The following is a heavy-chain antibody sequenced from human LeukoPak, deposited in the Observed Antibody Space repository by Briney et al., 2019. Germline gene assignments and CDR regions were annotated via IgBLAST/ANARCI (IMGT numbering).Heavy chain of an antibody. CDR1: GGSISSYY. V-gene: IGHV4-59*01. D-gene: IGHD4-17*01. CDR2: IYYSGST. J-gene: IGHJ4*02. Sequence: SETLSLTCTVPGGSISSYYWSWIRQPPGKGLEWIGYIYYSGSTNYNPSLKSRVTISVDTSKNQFSLKLSSVTAADTAVYYCARAGDYAVLGYWGQGTLVTVSS. CDR3: ARAGDYAVLGY.